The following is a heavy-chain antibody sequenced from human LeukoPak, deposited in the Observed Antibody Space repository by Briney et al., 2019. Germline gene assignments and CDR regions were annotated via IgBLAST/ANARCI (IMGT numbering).Heavy chain of an antibody. CDR3: ARDPPRYAAVAGTNFDY. J-gene: IGHJ4*02. V-gene: IGHV1-18*01. Sequence: ASVKVSCKASGYTFTSYGISWVRQAPGQGLEWMGWISAYNGNTNYAQKLQGRVTMTTDTSTSTAYMELRSLRSDDTAVYYCARDPPRYAAVAGTNFDYWGQGTLVTVSS. CDR2: ISAYNGNT. CDR1: GYTFTSYG. D-gene: IGHD6-19*01.